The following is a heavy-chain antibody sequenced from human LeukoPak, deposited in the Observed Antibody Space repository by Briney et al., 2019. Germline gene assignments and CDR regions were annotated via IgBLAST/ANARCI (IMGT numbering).Heavy chain of an antibody. V-gene: IGHV3-11*01. J-gene: IGHJ6*03. Sequence: GGSLRLSCAASGFTFSDYYMSWIRQAPGKGLEWVSYISSSGSTIYYADSVRGRFTISRDNSKNTLYLQINSLRAEDTAVYYCARVVGSSYYMDVWGKGTTVTISS. CDR3: ARVVGSSYYMDV. CDR2: ISSSGSTI. D-gene: IGHD2-15*01. CDR1: GFTFSDYY.